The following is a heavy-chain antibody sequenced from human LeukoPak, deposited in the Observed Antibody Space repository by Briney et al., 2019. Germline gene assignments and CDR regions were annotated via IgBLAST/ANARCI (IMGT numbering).Heavy chain of an antibody. CDR1: GGTFSSCA. CDR3: EARIAAAGTSWFDP. J-gene: IGHJ5*02. Sequence: GASVKVSCKASGGTFSSCAISWVRQAPGQGLEWMGRIIPILGIANYAQKFQGRVTITADKSTSTAYMELSSLRSEDTAVYYCEARIAAAGTSWFDPWGQGTLVTVSS. CDR2: IIPILGIA. D-gene: IGHD6-13*01. V-gene: IGHV1-69*04.